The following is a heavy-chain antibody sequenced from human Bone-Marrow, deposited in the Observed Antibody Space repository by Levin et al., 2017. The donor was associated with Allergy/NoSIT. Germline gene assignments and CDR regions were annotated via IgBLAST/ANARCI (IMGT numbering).Heavy chain of an antibody. J-gene: IGHJ6*02. CDR1: GFTFSSYA. V-gene: IGHV3-23*01. CDR3: AKNIYDSSGYHV. CDR2: ISGSGGST. Sequence: GESLKISCAASGFTFSSYAMSWVRQAPGKGLEWVSAISGSGGSTYYADSVKGRFTISRDNSKNTLYLQMNSLRAEDTAVYYCAKNIYDSSGYHVWGQGTTVTVSS. D-gene: IGHD3-22*01.